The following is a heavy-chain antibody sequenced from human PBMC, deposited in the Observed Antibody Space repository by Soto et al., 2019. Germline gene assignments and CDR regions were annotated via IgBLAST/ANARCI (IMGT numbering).Heavy chain of an antibody. V-gene: IGHV3-30*18. CDR3: AKDRREYSTASAIDY. CDR2: ISYEGSRQ. D-gene: IGHD2-2*01. J-gene: IGHJ4*02. Sequence: QVQLVESGGGVVQPGRNLRLSRAASKFTFSLYGMHWVRQAPGKGLEWVAVISYEGSRQYYADSVKGRFTISRDNLKNMVYLQMNNLRADDTAVYYCAKDRREYSTASAIDYWGQGTLVTVSS. CDR1: KFTFSLYG.